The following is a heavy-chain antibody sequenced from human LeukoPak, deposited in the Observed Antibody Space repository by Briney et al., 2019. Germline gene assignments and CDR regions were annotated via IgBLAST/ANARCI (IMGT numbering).Heavy chain of an antibody. Sequence: SETLSLTCTVSGGSISSSSYYWGRIRQPPGKGLEWIGSIYYSGSTYYNPSLKSRVTISVDTSKNQFSLKLSSVTAADTAVYYCARGVRGYSYGSSYNWFDPWGQGTLVTVSS. CDR3: ARGVRGYSYGSSYNWFDP. J-gene: IGHJ5*02. V-gene: IGHV4-39*07. D-gene: IGHD5-18*01. CDR2: IYYSGST. CDR1: GGSISSSSYY.